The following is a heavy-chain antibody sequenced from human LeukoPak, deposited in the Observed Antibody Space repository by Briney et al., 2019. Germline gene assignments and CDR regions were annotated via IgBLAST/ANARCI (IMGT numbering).Heavy chain of an antibody. CDR2: IYYSGST. J-gene: IGHJ4*02. CDR3: ARKDDCSGGSCYSPFGY. CDR1: GGSISSGGYY. D-gene: IGHD2-15*01. V-gene: IGHV4-31*03. Sequence: SETLSLTCTVSGGSISSGGYYWSWIRQHPGKGLEWIGYIYYSGSTNYNPSLKSRVTISVDTSKNQFSLKLSSVTAADTAVYYCARKDDCSGGSCYSPFGYWGQGTLVTVSS.